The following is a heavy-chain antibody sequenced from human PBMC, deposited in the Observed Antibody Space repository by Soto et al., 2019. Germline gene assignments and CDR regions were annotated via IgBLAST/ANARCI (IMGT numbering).Heavy chain of an antibody. CDR2: IKQDGNDK. CDR3: ARYSYSSGPQDS. CDR1: GFSFSSHW. Sequence: TGGSLRLSCVASGFSFSSHWMSWVRQAPGKGLEWVANIKQDGNDKHYVDSVKGRFTISRDNAKSSLYLQMNSLRAEDTAVYYCARYSYSSGPQDSWGQGTLVTVS. V-gene: IGHV3-7*03. D-gene: IGHD6-19*01. J-gene: IGHJ4*02.